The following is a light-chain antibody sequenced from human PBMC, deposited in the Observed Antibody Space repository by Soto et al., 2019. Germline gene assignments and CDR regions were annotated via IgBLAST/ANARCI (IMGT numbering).Light chain of an antibody. CDR3: QQSYSPPPVT. J-gene: IGKJ5*01. CDR1: QSITRF. CDR2: AAS. V-gene: IGKV1-39*01. Sequence: DIQMTQSPSSLSASVGDRVTITCRASQSITRFLNWYQQKPGKAPKLLIYAASSLQSGVPSRFSGSGSGTDFTLTISSLQPGDFATYYCQQSYSPPPVTFGQGTRLEIK.